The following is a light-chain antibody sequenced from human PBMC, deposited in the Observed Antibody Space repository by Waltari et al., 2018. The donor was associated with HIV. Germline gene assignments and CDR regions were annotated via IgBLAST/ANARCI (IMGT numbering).Light chain of an antibody. CDR1: QSIRTY. CDR2: HAS. Sequence: EIVLTQSPATLSASPGERATLPCRASQSIRTYFAWYPHKPGQAPRLLIHHASNRATGVPARFSGSGSGTDFTLTISSLEPEDFAVYYCQHRNSWPLFGGGTKVEVK. V-gene: IGKV3-11*01. CDR3: QHRNSWPL. J-gene: IGKJ4*01.